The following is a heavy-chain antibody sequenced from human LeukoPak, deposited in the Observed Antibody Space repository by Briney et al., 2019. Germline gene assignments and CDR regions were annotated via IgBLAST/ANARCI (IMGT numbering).Heavy chain of an antibody. J-gene: IGHJ4*02. CDR2: INHSGST. D-gene: IGHD2-2*01. CDR3: ARGLRLYCSSTSCRRGFDY. CDR1: GGSFSGYY. Sequence: SETLSLTCAVYGGSFSGYYWSWIRQPPGKGLEWIGEINHSGSTNYNPSLKSRVTISVDTSKNQFSLKLSSVTAADTAVYNCARGLRLYCSSTSCRRGFDYWGQGTLVTVSS. V-gene: IGHV4-34*01.